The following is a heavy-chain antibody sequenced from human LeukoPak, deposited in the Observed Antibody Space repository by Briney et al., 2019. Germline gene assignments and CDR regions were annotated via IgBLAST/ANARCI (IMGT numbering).Heavy chain of an antibody. V-gene: IGHV4-39*01. J-gene: IGHJ4*02. CDR2: IYYSGST. Sequence: SETLSLTCTVSGGSISGSSYYWGWIRQPPGKGLEWIGSIYYSGSTYYNPSLKSRVTISVDTSKNQFSLKLSSVTAADTAVYYCARPVHTGPWVDTAMASYSNWGQGTLVTVSS. CDR3: ARPVHTGPWVDTAMASYSN. CDR1: GGSISGSSYY. D-gene: IGHD5-18*01.